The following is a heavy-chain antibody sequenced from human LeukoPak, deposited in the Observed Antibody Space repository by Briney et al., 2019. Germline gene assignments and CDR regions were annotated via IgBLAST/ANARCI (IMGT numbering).Heavy chain of an antibody. D-gene: IGHD6-13*01. J-gene: IGHJ4*02. CDR3: ARGVSSSFDQ. V-gene: IGHV3-74*01. CDR2: INSDGSIT. CDR1: RFTFSGYW. Sequence: PGGSLRLSCAASRFTFSGYWMNWVRQAPGKGLVWVSRINSDGSITSYADSVKGRFTISRDNAKNTLYLQMNSLRVEDTAVYYCARGVSSSFDQWGLGTLVTVS.